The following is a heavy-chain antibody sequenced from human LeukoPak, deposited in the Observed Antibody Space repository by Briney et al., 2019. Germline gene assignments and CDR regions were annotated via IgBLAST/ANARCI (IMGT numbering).Heavy chain of an antibody. CDR1: GFTFSSCG. CDR3: AKALPQCTSGTFDH. CDR2: INHSGSGI. Sequence: AGTLRLSCAASGFTFSSCGMSWVRHAPGKGLEWLSVINHSGSGIYYEDSVKGRFTTFRDNTTNNLFLVMNSLRVDATAIYYCAKALPQCTSGTFDHWGQASQVTV. D-gene: IGHD2-2*01. V-gene: IGHV3-23*01. J-gene: IGHJ4*02.